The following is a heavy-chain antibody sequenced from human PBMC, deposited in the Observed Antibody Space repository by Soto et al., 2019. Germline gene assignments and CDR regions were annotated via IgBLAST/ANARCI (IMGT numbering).Heavy chain of an antibody. CDR2: IKDGGYT. J-gene: IGHJ4*02. V-gene: IGHV4-34*01. D-gene: IGHD5-12*01. Sequence: QVQLQQWGAGLLKPSETLSLNCAVNGGSLSGFYWSWIRQPPGKGLEWIGEIKDGGYTNYSPSLKSRATISSDRSNIQFSLRLNSVTAADTGVYYCARGQEGVVATHWDQGALVTVSS. CDR1: GGSLSGFY. CDR3: ARGQEGVVATH.